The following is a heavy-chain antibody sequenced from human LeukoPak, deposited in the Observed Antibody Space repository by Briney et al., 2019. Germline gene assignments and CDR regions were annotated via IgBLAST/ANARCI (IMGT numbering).Heavy chain of an antibody. CDR1: GFTFSSYS. CDR2: ISSNGGST. CDR3: ARQRGAAFDI. V-gene: IGHV3-64*01. J-gene: IGHJ3*02. Sequence: GGSLRLSCAASGFTFSSYSMNWVRQAPGKGLEYVSAISSNGGSTYYANSVKGRFTISRDNSKNTLYLQMGSLRAEDMAVYYCARQRGAAFDIWGQGTMVTVSS. D-gene: IGHD4/OR15-4a*01.